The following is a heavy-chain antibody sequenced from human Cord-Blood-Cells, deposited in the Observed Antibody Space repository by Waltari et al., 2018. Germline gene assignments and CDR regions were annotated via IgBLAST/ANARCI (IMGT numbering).Heavy chain of an antibody. J-gene: IGHJ3*02. V-gene: IGHV4-34*01. CDR3: ARGLTTVTTDAFDI. CDR2: INHSGST. CDR1: GGSFSGYS. Sequence: QVQLQQWGAGLLKPSETLSLTCAVYGGSFSGYSWSWIRQPPGKGLEWIGEINHSGSTNYNPSLKSRVTISVDTSKNQFSLKLSSVTAADTAVYYCARGLTTVTTDAFDIWGQGTMVTVSS. D-gene: IGHD4-4*01.